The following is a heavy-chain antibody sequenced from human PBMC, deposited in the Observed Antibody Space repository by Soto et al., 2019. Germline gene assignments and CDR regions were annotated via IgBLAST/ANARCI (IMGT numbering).Heavy chain of an antibody. Sequence: QVQLVQSGAEVKKPGASVKVSCKASGYTFTSYGISWVRQAPGQGLEWMGWISAYNGNTNYAQKLQGRVTMTTDTSTSTAYRELRSLRSADTAVYYCARVGKVYCSSTSCPGWFDPWGQGTLVTVSS. CDR2: ISAYNGNT. D-gene: IGHD2-2*01. CDR1: GYTFTSYG. CDR3: ARVGKVYCSSTSCPGWFDP. V-gene: IGHV1-18*01. J-gene: IGHJ5*02.